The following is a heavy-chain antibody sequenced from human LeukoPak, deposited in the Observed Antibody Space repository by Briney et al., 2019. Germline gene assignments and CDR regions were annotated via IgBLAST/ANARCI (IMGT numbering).Heavy chain of an antibody. Sequence: SSETLSLTCTVSGGSISSSSYYRGWIRQPPGKGLEWIGSIYYSGSTYYNSSLKSRVTIFVDTSKNQFSLRLSSVTAADTAVYYCARLGGQQSWFDPWGQGTLVTVSS. J-gene: IGHJ5*02. CDR2: IYYSGST. V-gene: IGHV4-39*01. D-gene: IGHD6-13*01. CDR3: ARLGGQQSWFDP. CDR1: GGSISSSSYY.